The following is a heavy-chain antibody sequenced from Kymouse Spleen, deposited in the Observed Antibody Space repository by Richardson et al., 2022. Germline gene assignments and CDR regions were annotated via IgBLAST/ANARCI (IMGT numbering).Heavy chain of an antibody. Sequence: EVQLVESGGGLVQPGGSLRLSCAASGFTFSSYAMSWVRQAPGKGLEWVSAISGSGGSTYYADSVKGRFTISRDNSKNTLYLQMNSLRAEDTAVYYCAKVYYGSGTRYYYGMDVWGQGTTVTVSS. CDR3: AKVYYGSGTRYYYGMDV. D-gene: IGHD3-10*01. CDR1: GFTFSSYA. J-gene: IGHJ6*02. CDR2: ISGSGGST. V-gene: IGHV3-23*04.